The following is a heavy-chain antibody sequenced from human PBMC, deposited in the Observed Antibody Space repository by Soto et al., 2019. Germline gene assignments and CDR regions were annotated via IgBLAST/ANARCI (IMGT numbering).Heavy chain of an antibody. J-gene: IGHJ4*02. CDR1: GGSFSGYY. CDR3: GRGGLLRYFDWLLLPSTYFDY. Sequence: SETLSLTCAVYGGSFSGYYWSWIRQPPGKGLEWIGEINHSGSTNYNPSLKSRVTISVDTSKNQFSLKLSSVTAADTAVYYCGRGGLLRYFDWLLLPSTYFDYWGQGTLVTVSS. D-gene: IGHD3-9*01. CDR2: INHSGST. V-gene: IGHV4-34*01.